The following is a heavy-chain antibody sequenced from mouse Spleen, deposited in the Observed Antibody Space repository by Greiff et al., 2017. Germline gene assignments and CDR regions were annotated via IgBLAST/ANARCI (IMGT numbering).Heavy chain of an antibody. CDR3: ARFHDYAMDY. CDR1: GFTFSSYA. V-gene: IGHV5-9-3*01. Sequence: EVHLVESGGGLVKLGGSLKLSCAASGFTFSSYAMSWVRQTPEKRLEWVATISSGGGNTYYPDSVKGRFTISRDNAKNTLYLQMSSLKSEDTAMYYCARFHDYAMDYWGQGTSVTVSS. J-gene: IGHJ4*01. CDR2: ISSGGGNT.